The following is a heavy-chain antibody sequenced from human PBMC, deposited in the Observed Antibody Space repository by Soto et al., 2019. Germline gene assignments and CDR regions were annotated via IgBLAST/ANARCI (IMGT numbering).Heavy chain of an antibody. CDR3: ATSPPSHYDYIWGSYRM. CDR2: FDPEDGET. Sequence: ASVKVSCKVSGYTLTELSMHWVRQAPGKGLEWMGGFDPEDGETIYAQKFQGRVTMTEDTSTDTAYMELSSLRSEDTAVYYCATSPPSHYDYIWGSYRMWGQGTLVTVS. CDR1: GYTLTELS. J-gene: IGHJ4*02. V-gene: IGHV1-24*01. D-gene: IGHD3-16*02.